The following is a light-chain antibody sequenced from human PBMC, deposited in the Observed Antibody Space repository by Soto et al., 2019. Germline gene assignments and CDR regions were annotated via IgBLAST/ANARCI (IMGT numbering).Light chain of an antibody. V-gene: IGLV2-23*01. J-gene: IGLJ3*02. Sequence: QSALTQPASVSGSPEQSITISCTGTSNDVGRYNLVSWYQQHPGKAPKVMIYEATKRPSGVSNRFSGSKSGNTASLTISGLQAEDEADYYCQAYDNSLGVSVLFGGGTKLTVL. CDR1: SNDVGRYNL. CDR3: QAYDNSLGVSVL. CDR2: EAT.